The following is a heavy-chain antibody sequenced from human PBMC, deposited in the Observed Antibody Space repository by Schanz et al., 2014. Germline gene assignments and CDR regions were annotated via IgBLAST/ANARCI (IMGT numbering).Heavy chain of an antibody. D-gene: IGHD3-3*02. J-gene: IGHJ6*02. CDR3: ARDVSHYGMDV. CDR2: IYYSGST. V-gene: IGHV4-59*01. CDR1: GGSISSYY. Sequence: QVQLQESGPGLVKPSETLSLTCTVSGGSISSYYWSWIRQPPGKGLEWIGYIYYSGSTKYNPSLKSRVTISVDTSKNQFSLKLSSVTAADTAVYYCARDVSHYGMDVWGQGTTVTVSS.